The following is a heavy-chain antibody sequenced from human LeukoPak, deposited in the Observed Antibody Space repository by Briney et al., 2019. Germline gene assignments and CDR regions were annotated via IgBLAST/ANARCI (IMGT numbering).Heavy chain of an antibody. CDR3: AREGPRGNSQFDY. V-gene: IGHV3-33*01. D-gene: IGHD2/OR15-2a*01. Sequence: GGSLRLSCAASGFTFSSYGMHWVRQAPGKGLEWVAVIWYDGSNKYYADSVKGRLTISRDNSKNTLYLQMNSLRAEDTAVYYCAREGPRGNSQFDYWGQGTLVTVSS. J-gene: IGHJ4*02. CDR2: IWYDGSNK. CDR1: GFTFSSYG.